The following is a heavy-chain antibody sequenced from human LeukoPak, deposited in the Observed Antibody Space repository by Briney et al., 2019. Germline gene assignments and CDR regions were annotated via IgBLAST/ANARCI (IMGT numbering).Heavy chain of an antibody. J-gene: IGHJ4*02. CDR1: GGSISSYY. CDR3: ATHSSSWYYFDY. D-gene: IGHD6-13*01. V-gene: IGHV4-4*09. CDR2: IYTSGST. Sequence: SETLSLTCTVSGGSISSYYWSWIRQPPGKGLEWIGYIYTSGSTNYNPSLKSRVTMSVDTSKNQFSLKLSSVTAADTAVYYCATHSSSWYYFDYWGQGTLVTVSS.